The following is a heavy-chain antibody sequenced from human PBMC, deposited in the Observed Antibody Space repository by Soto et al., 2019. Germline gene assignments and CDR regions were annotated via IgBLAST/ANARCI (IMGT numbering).Heavy chain of an antibody. CDR2: ISSSGMTN. Sequence: EVQLVESGGGLVQPGGSLRLSCAASGFTFSNYEMHWVRQAPGKGLEWISYISSSGMTNFYADSVRGRFTMSRDNAKNSLYLEMKTVRPEDTGVYYCAIWWSRYPLYDYGMGVWGQGTTVTVSS. J-gene: IGHJ6*02. CDR3: AIWWSRYPLYDYGMGV. CDR1: GFTFSNYE. V-gene: IGHV3-48*03. D-gene: IGHD3-3*01.